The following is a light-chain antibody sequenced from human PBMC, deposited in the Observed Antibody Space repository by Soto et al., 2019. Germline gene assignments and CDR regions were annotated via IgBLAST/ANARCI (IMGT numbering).Light chain of an antibody. CDR1: SSDVGRYDR. J-gene: IGLJ1*01. CDR2: EVT. Sequence: QSVLTQPPSVSGSPGQSVTISCTGTSSDVGRYDRVSWYQQSPGTAPKLIIYEVTNRPSGVPDRFSGSKSGNTASLTISGLEAEDEADFYCSSYTSSSRHIFGTGTKLTVL. V-gene: IGLV2-18*02. CDR3: SSYTSSSRHI.